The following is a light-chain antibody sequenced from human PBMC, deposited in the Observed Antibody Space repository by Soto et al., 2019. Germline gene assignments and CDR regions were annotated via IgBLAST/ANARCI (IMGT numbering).Light chain of an antibody. Sequence: EIVLTQSPGTLSLSPGERATLSCRASQTIASNYLAWYQQKPGQAPRLLMYGASNRATGIPDRFSGSGSGTDFTLTITRLEPEDFAVYSCQHYGNYGSLPQVTFGQGTRLEIK. CDR1: QTIASNY. V-gene: IGKV3-20*01. CDR2: GAS. CDR3: QHYGNYGSLPQVT. J-gene: IGKJ5*01.